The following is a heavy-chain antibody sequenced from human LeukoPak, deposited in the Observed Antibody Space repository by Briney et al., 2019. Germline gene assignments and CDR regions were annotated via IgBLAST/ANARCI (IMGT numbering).Heavy chain of an antibody. CDR3: ARAHCYDSSGYIDY. Sequence: GGSLRLSCAASGFTFSSYSMNWVRQAPGKGLEWVSSITSSSSYIYYVDSVKGRFTISRDNVKNTLYLQMNSLRAEDTAVYYCARAHCYDSSGYIDYWGQGTLVTVSS. V-gene: IGHV3-21*01. CDR1: GFTFSSYS. D-gene: IGHD3-22*01. J-gene: IGHJ4*02. CDR2: ITSSSSYI.